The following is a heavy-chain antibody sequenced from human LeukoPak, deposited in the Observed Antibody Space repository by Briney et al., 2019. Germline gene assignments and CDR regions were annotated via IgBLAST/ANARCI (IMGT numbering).Heavy chain of an antibody. J-gene: IGHJ4*02. CDR1: GGSISSSY. D-gene: IGHD6-13*01. Sequence: SETLSLTCTVSGGSISSSYWSWIRQPPGKGLEWIGYIYYSGSTNYNPSLKSRVTISVDTSKNQFSLKLSSVTAADTAVYYCARALSIAAAGGDYWGQGTLVTVSS. V-gene: IGHV4-59*08. CDR2: IYYSGST. CDR3: ARALSIAAAGGDY.